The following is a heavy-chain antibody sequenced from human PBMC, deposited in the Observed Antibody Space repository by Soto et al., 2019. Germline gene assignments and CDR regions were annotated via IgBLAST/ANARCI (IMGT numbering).Heavy chain of an antibody. Sequence: KASETLSLTCTVSGGSIGSRGYWWGWIRLSPGKGLEWIVSMFYSGTTYYNPSLESRITISVDTPRNQFSLKLSSVTAADTALYYCARKEDGFNRLFEYWGQGTLVTVS. D-gene: IGHD3-22*01. CDR3: ARKEDGFNRLFEY. V-gene: IGHV4-39*01. CDR1: GGSIGSRGYW. CDR2: MFYSGTT. J-gene: IGHJ4*02.